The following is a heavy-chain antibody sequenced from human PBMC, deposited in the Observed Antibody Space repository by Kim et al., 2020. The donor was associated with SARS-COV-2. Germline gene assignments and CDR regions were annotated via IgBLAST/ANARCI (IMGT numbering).Heavy chain of an antibody. Sequence: GGSLRLSCAASGFTVSRNYMSWVRQAPGNGLEWVSVIYSGGSTHYADSVKGRFTISRDNSKNTLYLQMNNLRAEDTAVYYCARDPGYSSGGYEGAYYYYGMDVWGPGTTVTVSS. V-gene: IGHV3-53*01. D-gene: IGHD6-19*01. CDR3: ARDPGYSSGGYEGAYYYYGMDV. CDR2: IYSGGST. CDR1: GFTVSRNY. J-gene: IGHJ6*02.